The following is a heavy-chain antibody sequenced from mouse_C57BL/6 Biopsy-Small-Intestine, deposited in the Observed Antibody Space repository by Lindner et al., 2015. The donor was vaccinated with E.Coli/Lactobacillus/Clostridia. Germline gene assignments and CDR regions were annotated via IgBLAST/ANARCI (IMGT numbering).Heavy chain of an antibody. CDR3: ARSGLRWSFDY. CDR2: INPSTGYT. Sequence: VQLQESGAELARPGASMKMSCKASGYSFTSYWMHWVKQRPGQGLEWIGYINPSTGYTEYNQKSKDKATLTADKSSSSAYMRLSSLTSEDSAVYYCARSGLRWSFDYWGQGTTLTVSS. V-gene: IGHV1-4*01. D-gene: IGHD2-1*01. J-gene: IGHJ2*01. CDR1: GYSFTSYW.